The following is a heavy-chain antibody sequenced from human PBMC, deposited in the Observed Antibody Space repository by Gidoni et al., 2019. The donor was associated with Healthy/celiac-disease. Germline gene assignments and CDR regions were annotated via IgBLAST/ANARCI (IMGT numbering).Heavy chain of an antibody. V-gene: IGHV4-39*07. D-gene: IGHD4-17*01. CDR3: ARDRDPPTTVTTFILDYYYGMDV. Sequence: QLQLQESGPGLVKPSETLSLTCTVSGGSISSSSYYWGCIRQPPGKGLEWIGSIYYSGSTYYNPSLKSRVTISVDTSKNQFSLKLSSVTAADTAVYYCARDRDPPTTVTTFILDYYYGMDVWGQGTTVTVSS. CDR1: GGSISSSSYY. J-gene: IGHJ6*02. CDR2: IYYSGST.